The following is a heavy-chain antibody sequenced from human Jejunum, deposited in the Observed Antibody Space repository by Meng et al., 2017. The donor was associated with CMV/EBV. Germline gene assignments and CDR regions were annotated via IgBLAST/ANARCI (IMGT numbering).Heavy chain of an antibody. J-gene: IGHJ6*02. CDR3: AKVAMAARRGTGGLDV. Sequence: CTIDIYEMNWVRQAPGRGLEWVSLITSDGNTKYYADSVEGRFTISRDNAKNSLYLQMNSLTTEDTALYYCAKVAMAARRGTGGLDVWGQGTTVTVSS. D-gene: IGHD6-19*01. V-gene: IGHV3-48*03. CDR1: CTIDIYE. CDR2: ITSDGNTK.